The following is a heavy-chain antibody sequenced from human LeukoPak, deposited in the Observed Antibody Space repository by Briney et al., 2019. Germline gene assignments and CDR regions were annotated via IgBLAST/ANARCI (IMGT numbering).Heavy chain of an antibody. CDR3: AKDSSGYYSNYFDY. CDR1: GFTFSSYA. J-gene: IGHJ4*02. D-gene: IGHD3-22*01. CDR2: ISGSGGST. Sequence: GGSLRLSWAASGFTFSSYAMSWVRQAPGKGLEWVSAISGSGGSTYYADSVEGRFTISRDNSKNTLYLQMNSLRAEDTAVYYCAKDSSGYYSNYFDYWGQGTLVTVSS. V-gene: IGHV3-23*01.